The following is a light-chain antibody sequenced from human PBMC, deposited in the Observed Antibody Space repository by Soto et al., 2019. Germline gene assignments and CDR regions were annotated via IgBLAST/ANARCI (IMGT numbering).Light chain of an antibody. J-gene: IGLJ2*01. CDR1: SSNIGINT. CDR2: NNI. CDR3: ATWDDSLHGLV. Sequence: QSVLTQPPSTSGTPGQRVTISCSGGSSNIGINTVTWYQQLPGTAPKLLIYNNIQRPSGVPDRISGSKSGTSAYLAISGLQSEDEADYFCATWDDSLHGLVFGGGNKLTVL. V-gene: IGLV1-44*01.